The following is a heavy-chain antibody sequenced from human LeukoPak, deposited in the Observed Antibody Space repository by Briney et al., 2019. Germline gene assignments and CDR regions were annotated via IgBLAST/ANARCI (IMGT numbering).Heavy chain of an antibody. CDR3: ARGSPIFGVVIGGNPLAEAFDI. V-gene: IGHV1-69*13. CDR2: INPIYGKA. D-gene: IGHD3-3*01. Sequence: SVKVSCKASGGTFISYAISWVRQAPGRGLEWMGGINPIYGKAKYAQKFQGRVTITADQSTSTGYMDLSSLRSEDTAVYFCARGSPIFGVVIGGNPLAEAFDIWGQGTMVTVSS. CDR1: GGTFISYA. J-gene: IGHJ3*02.